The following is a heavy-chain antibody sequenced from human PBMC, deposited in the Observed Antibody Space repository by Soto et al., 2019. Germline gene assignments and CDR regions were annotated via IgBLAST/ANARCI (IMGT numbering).Heavy chain of an antibody. V-gene: IGHV4-59*08. J-gene: IGHJ4*02. Sequence: SETLSLTCTVSGGSISSYYWSWIRQPPGKGLEWIGYIYYSGSTNYNPSLKSRVTISVDTSKNQFSLKLSSVTAADTAVYYCARSHGYSYGLDYWGQGTRVTVSS. CDR2: IYYSGST. CDR3: ARSHGYSYGLDY. D-gene: IGHD5-18*01. CDR1: GGSISSYY.